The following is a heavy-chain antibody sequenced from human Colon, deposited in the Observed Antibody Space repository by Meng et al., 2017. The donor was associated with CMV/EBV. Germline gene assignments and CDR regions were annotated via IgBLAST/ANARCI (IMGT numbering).Heavy chain of an antibody. CDR2: IYYSGTT. CDR3: ARQPLFTGAYGRGYFLH. Sequence: GSLRLSCNVSGGSISRSSYYWGWIRQPPGKGLEWIASIYYSGTTSYNPSLKSRVTISVDTSKNQFSLRLSSVTAADTAVYYCARQPLFTGAYGRGYFLHWGQGALVTVSS. V-gene: IGHV4-39*01. D-gene: IGHD2-21*01. CDR1: GGSISRSSYY. J-gene: IGHJ1*01.